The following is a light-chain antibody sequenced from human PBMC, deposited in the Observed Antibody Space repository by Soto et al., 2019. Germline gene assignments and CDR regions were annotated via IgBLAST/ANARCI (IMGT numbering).Light chain of an antibody. V-gene: IGKV1-5*01. Sequence: DIQMTQSPSTLSACVGDRVTITCRASQSIGSWLAWYQQKPGKAPKLLICDVSSLESGVPSRFSGSGSGTEFTLTISSLQPDDSATYYCQQYDTFWTFGQGTKVDIK. J-gene: IGKJ1*01. CDR2: DVS. CDR1: QSIGSW. CDR3: QQYDTFWT.